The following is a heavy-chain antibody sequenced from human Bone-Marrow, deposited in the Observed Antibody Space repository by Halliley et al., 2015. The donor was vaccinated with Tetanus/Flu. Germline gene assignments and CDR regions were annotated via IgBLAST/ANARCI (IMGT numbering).Heavy chain of an antibody. V-gene: IGHV1-18*01. Sequence: GWINGYNGDTRYAQKFKGRVSVTINTTTSTAYMELRSLRSDDTAIYYCARVGSGWYNNWFDPWGQGTLVTVSS. D-gene: IGHD6-19*01. CDR3: ARVGSGWYNNWFDP. J-gene: IGHJ5*02. CDR2: INGYNGDT.